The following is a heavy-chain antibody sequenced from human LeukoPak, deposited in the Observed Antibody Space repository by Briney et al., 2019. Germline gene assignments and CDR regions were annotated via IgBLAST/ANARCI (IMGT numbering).Heavy chain of an antibody. D-gene: IGHD3-10*01. J-gene: IGHJ4*02. CDR2: ISWNSGSI. CDR3: AKDPNWGVSY. V-gene: IGHV3-9*01. CDR1: GFTFSSYG. Sequence: GGSLRLSCAASGFTFSSYGMHWVRQAPGKGLEWVSGISWNSGSIGYADSVKGRFTISRDNAKNSLYLQMNSLRAEDTALYYCAKDPNWGVSYWGQGTLVTVSS.